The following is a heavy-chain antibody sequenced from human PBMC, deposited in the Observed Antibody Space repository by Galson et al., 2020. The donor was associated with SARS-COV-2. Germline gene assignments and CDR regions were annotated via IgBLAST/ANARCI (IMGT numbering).Heavy chain of an antibody. CDR3: ARGGGWELPFDY. V-gene: IGHV3-53*04. CDR2: IYSGGST. Sequence: QLGESLKISCAASGFTVSSNYMSWVRQAPGKGLEWVSVIYSGGSTYYADSVKGRFTISRHNSKNTLYLQMNSLRAEDTAVYYCARGGGWELPFDYWGQGTLVTVSS. J-gene: IGHJ4*02. CDR1: GFTVSSNY. D-gene: IGHD1-26*01.